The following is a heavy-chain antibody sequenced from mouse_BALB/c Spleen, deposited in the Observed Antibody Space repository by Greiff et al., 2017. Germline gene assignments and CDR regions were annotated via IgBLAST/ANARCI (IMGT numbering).Heavy chain of an antibody. J-gene: IGHJ4*01. CDR2: ISSGGSYT. CDR1: GFTFSSYA. Sequence: EVQGVESGGGLVKPGGSLKLSCAASGFTFSSYAMSWVRQSPEKRLEWVAEISSGGSYTYYPDTVTGRFTISRDNAKNTLYLEMSSLRSEDTAMYYCARDYDYDRGAMDYWGQGTSVTVSS. D-gene: IGHD2-4*01. V-gene: IGHV5-9-4*01. CDR3: ARDYDYDRGAMDY.